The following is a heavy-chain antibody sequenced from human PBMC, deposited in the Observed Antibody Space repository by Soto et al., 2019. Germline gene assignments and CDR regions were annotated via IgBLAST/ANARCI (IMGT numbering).Heavy chain of an antibody. J-gene: IGHJ4*02. CDR1: GFTFSSYA. CDR2: ISYDGSNK. V-gene: IGHV3-30-3*01. CDR3: ARDYYDTSGSYWD. D-gene: IGHD3-22*01. Sequence: QVQLVESGGGVVQPGRSLRLSCAASGFTFSSYAMHWVRQAPGKGLEWVAVISYDGSNKYYADSVKGRFTISRDNSKNTLYLQMNSLRAEVTAVYYCARDYYDTSGSYWDWGQGTLVTVSS.